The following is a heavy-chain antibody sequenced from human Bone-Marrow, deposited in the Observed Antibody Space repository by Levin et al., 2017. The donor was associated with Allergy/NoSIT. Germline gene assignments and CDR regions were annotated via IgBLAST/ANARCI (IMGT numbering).Heavy chain of an antibody. J-gene: IGHJ6*02. V-gene: IGHV3-30*18. CDR2: ISYDGSNK. CDR3: AKVRYYYDSSGYHKTNYYYYGMDV. Sequence: GESLKISCAASGFTFSSYGMHWVRQAPGKGLEWVAVISYDGSNKYYADSVKGRFTISRDNSKNTLYLQMNSLRAEDTAVYYCAKVRYYYDSSGYHKTNYYYYGMDVWGQGTTVTVSS. D-gene: IGHD3-22*01. CDR1: GFTFSSYG.